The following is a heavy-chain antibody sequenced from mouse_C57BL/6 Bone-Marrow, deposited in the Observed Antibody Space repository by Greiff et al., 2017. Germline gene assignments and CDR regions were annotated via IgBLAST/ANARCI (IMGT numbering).Heavy chain of an antibody. D-gene: IGHD1-1*01. V-gene: IGHV1-81*01. CDR2: IYPRSGNP. CDR1: GYSFTSYG. Sequence: VQLQQSGAELARPGASVKLSCKASGYSFTSYGISWVKQRPGQGLEWIGEIYPRSGNPYYNEKFKGKATLTADKSSSTAYMELRSLTSADSAVYFCARSTGVVADYWGRGTGLTVTA. J-gene: IGHJ2*03. CDR3: ARSTGVVADY.